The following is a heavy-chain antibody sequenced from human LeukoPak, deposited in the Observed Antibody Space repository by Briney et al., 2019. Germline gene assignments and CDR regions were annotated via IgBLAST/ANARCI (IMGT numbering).Heavy chain of an antibody. D-gene: IGHD3-10*01. Sequence: SETLSLTCAVYGGSFSGYYWSWIRQPPGKGLEWIGEINHSGSTNYNPSLRSRVTISVDTSKNQFSLKLSSVTAADTAVYYCARRVPRMVRGVVEGFDPWGQGTLVTVSS. CDR1: GGSFSGYY. CDR2: INHSGST. J-gene: IGHJ5*02. V-gene: IGHV4-34*01. CDR3: ARRVPRMVRGVVEGFDP.